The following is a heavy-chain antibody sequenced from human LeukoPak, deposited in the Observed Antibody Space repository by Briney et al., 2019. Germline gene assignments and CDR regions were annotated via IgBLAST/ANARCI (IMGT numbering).Heavy chain of an antibody. CDR3: ARSYCDSGNHFYYMDV. V-gene: IGHV1-2*06. J-gene: IGHJ6*03. CDR1: GYTFTGYY. D-gene: IGHD4-17*01. CDR2: INPNSGGT. Sequence: ASVKVSCKASGYTFTGYYIHWVRQAPGQGLEWMGRINPNSGGTNCAQKFQGRVTMTRDTSISTAYMEVSRLRSDDTAMYYCARSYCDSGNHFYYMDVWGKGTTVTVSS.